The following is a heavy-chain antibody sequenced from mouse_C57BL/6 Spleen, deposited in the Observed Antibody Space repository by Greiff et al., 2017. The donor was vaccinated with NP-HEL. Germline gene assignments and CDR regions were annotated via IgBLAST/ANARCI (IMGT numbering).Heavy chain of an antibody. CDR3: ARKGEKTAQATFAY. CDR2: IDPSDSYT. V-gene: IGHV1-69*01. D-gene: IGHD3-2*02. CDR1: GYTFTSYW. Sequence: QVQLQQPGAELVMPGASVKLSCKASGYTFTSYWMHWVKQRPGQGLEWIGEIDPSDSYTNYNQKFKGKSTLTVDKSSSTAYMQLSSLTSEGSAVYYCARKGEKTAQATFAYWGQGTLVTVSA. J-gene: IGHJ3*01.